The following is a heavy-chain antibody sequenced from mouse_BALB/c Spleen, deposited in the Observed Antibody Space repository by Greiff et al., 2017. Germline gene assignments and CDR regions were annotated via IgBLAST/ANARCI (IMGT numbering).Heavy chain of an antibody. J-gene: IGHJ4*01. CDR1: GFNIKDTY. D-gene: IGHD2-2*01. V-gene: IGHV14-3*02. Sequence: EVQLQQSGAELVKPGASVKLSCTASGFNIKDTYMPWVKQRPDQGLAWIGRIDPANGNTKYDPKFQGKATITADTSSNTAYLQLSSLTSEDTAVYYGADYGYDDYAMDYWGQGTSVTVSS. CDR3: ADYGYDDYAMDY. CDR2: IDPANGNT.